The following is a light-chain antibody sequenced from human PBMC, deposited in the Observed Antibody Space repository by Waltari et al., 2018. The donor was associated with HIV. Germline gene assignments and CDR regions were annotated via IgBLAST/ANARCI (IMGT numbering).Light chain of an antibody. V-gene: IGKV1-5*01. CDR3: QQYHAYPVT. Sequence: DIQMTKSPATLSASVGDRVTISCRASQNINRWLAWYQQRPGKPPKFLIYQSSSLESGVPARFSGSGSGTLFTLTINSLQPADFATYYCQQYHAYPVTFGGGTKVESK. J-gene: IGKJ4*01. CDR1: QNINRW. CDR2: QSS.